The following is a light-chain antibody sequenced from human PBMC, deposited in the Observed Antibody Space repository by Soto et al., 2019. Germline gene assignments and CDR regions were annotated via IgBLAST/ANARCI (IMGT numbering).Light chain of an antibody. J-gene: IGKJ4*01. CDR3: QQYNVWPLT. V-gene: IGKV3-15*01. CDR1: QSVSSN. CDR2: VAS. Sequence: EIVMTQSPATLSVSPGERATLSCRASQSVSSNLAWYQQKPGQTPKLLIYVASTRATGSPARFSGSGSGTAFTLTISSLQSEDFAVYYCQQYNVWPLTFGGGTKVEFK.